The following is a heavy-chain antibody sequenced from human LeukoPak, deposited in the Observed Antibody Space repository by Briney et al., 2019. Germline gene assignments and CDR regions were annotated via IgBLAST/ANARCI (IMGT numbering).Heavy chain of an antibody. Sequence: SEALSLTCAVYGGSFSGYYWSWIRQPPGKGLEWIGEINHSGSTNYNPSLKSRVTISVDTSKNQFSLKLSSVTAADTAVYYCAKGGGYSYGPTAAFDYWGQGTLVTVSS. J-gene: IGHJ4*02. D-gene: IGHD5-18*01. CDR1: GGSFSGYY. V-gene: IGHV4-34*01. CDR3: AKGGGYSYGPTAAFDY. CDR2: INHSGST.